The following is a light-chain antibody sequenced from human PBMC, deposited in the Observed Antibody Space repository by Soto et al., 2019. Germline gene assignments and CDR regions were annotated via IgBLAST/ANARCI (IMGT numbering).Light chain of an antibody. Sequence: DIRMTHSPSAMSASVGDRVTIFCRASQAIRNYLAWFQQKPGKVPKRLIYAASSLERGVPSRCNRNGSGTQFTLTTSSLQPEDFATYYCLQHNIYPRTFDQGTKVEIK. V-gene: IGKV1-17*03. CDR3: LQHNIYPRT. CDR2: AAS. J-gene: IGKJ1*01. CDR1: QAIRNY.